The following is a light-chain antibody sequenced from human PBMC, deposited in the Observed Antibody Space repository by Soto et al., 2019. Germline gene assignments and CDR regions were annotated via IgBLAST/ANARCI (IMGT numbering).Light chain of an antibody. CDR1: QCWSA. CDR2: AAS. CDR3: QQYKNWPPLT. J-gene: IGKJ4*01. Sequence: EIVMTQSPATLSVSPGETATLSCRASQCWSAVAWYQHKPGQAPRLLIVAASIRATGVPGRFSGGGSGTEFTLTISSLQSEDFAVYSCQQYKNWPPLTFGGGTTVEIK. V-gene: IGKV3-15*01.